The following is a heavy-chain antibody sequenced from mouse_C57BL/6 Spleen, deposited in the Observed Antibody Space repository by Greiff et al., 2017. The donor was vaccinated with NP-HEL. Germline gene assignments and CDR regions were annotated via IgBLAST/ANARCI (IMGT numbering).Heavy chain of an antibody. CDR1: GYTFTSYW. CDR2: IDPNSGGT. Sequence: VQLQQPGAELVKPGASVKLSCKASGYTFTSYWMHWVKQRPGRGLEWIGRIDPNSGGTKYNEKFKSKATLTVDKPSSTAYMQISSLTSEDSAVYYFARFYNDESSPSSAMDYWGQGTSVTVSS. J-gene: IGHJ4*01. D-gene: IGHD1-1*01. V-gene: IGHV1-72*01. CDR3: ARFYNDESSPSSAMDY.